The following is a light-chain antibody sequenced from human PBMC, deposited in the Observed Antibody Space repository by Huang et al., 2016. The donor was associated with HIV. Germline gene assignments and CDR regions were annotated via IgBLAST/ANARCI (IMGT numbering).Light chain of an antibody. CDR1: QSVSSN. Sequence: EIVMTQSPATLSVSPGERATLSCRASQSVSSNLAWSQQKHGQAPRLLIYCASTRVTCVPARFSGSGSGTEFTLTISSLQSEDFAVYYCQQYDNGPIAFGQGTRLEI. J-gene: IGKJ5*01. CDR2: CAS. CDR3: QQYDNGPIA. V-gene: IGKV3-15*01.